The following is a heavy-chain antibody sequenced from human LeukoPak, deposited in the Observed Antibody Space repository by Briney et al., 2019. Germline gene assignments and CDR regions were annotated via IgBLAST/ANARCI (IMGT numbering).Heavy chain of an antibody. CDR1: GFTFSSYG. Sequence: GEPLRLLRAPSGFTFSSYGMTWARQAPGKGLEWVSYISCSSSTIYHADPVKGRFTISSDNDKNSPYLQVNNLSGDDRVVFYWARSLVVGATYPYHWGKGTLVTVSS. V-gene: IGHV3-48*01. CDR2: ISCSSSTI. D-gene: IGHD1-26*01. J-gene: IGHJ4*01. CDR3: ARSLVVGATYPYH.